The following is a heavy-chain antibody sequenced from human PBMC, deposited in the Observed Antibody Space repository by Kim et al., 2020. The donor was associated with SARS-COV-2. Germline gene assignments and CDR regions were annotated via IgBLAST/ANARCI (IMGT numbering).Heavy chain of an antibody. V-gene: IGHV3-49*03. D-gene: IGHD5-12*01. CDR2: IRSKAYGGTT. CDR3: TRDLRPEWLRLWYYGMDV. J-gene: IGHJ6*02. CDR1: GFTFGDYA. Sequence: GGSLRLSCTASGFTFGDYAMSWFCQAPGKGLEWVGFIRSKAYGGTTEYAASVKGRFTISRDDSKSIAYLQMNSLKTEDTAVYYCTRDLRPEWLRLWYYGMDVWGQGTTVTVSS.